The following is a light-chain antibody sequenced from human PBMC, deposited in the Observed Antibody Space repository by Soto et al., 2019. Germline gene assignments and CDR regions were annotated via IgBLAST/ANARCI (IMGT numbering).Light chain of an antibody. CDR2: AAS. CDR1: QSISSS. Sequence: DIQMTQFPASLSASVGDRVTITCRASQSISSSLNWYQQKPGKAPKLLIYAASSLQSGVPSRFSGSGSGTDFTLTISSLQPEDFATYYCQQSYSTPPYTFGQGTKLEIK. CDR3: QQSYSTPPYT. J-gene: IGKJ2*01. V-gene: IGKV1-39*01.